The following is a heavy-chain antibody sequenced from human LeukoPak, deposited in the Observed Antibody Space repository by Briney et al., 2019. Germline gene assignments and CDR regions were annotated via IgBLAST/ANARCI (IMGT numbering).Heavy chain of an antibody. D-gene: IGHD3-10*01. CDR1: GFNFSDYY. J-gene: IGHJ2*01. V-gene: IGHV3-11*04. CDR2: ISTSSNTI. Sequence: GGSLRLSCEASGFNFSDYYMSWIRQAPGKGLEWLSYISTSSNTIYYAESVKGRFTVSRDNAKNSLYLQMNSLRVEDTAVYYCVRYYTRQSWYFDLWGRGTLVTVSS. CDR3: VRYYTRQSWYFDL.